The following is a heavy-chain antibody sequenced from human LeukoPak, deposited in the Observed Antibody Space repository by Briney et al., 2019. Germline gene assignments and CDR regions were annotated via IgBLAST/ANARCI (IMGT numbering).Heavy chain of an antibody. CDR1: GGSISSYY. CDR2: IYTSGST. J-gene: IGHJ6*03. D-gene: IGHD6-13*01. Sequence: SETLSLTCTVSGGSISSYYWSWIRQPAGKGLEWIGRIYTSGSTNYNPSLKSRVTMSVDTSKNQFSLKLSSVTAADTAVYYCARDFSSSWPGYYYYYMDVWGKGTTVTISS. CDR3: ARDFSSSWPGYYYYYMDV. V-gene: IGHV4-4*07.